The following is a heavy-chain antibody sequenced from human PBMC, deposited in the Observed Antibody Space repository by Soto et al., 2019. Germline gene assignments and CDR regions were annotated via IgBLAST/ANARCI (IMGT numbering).Heavy chain of an antibody. V-gene: IGHV3-30*18. D-gene: IGHD6-13*01. Sequence: QVQLVESGGGVVQPGRSLRLSCAASGFTFSSYGMHWVRQAPGQGLEGVAVISYDGSNKDYADSVKGRFTISRDNSKNTLYLQMNSLRAEDTAVYYCAKDFAPGIAAAGTRLNWFDPWGQGTLVTVSS. CDR1: GFTFSSYG. J-gene: IGHJ5*02. CDR3: AKDFAPGIAAAGTRLNWFDP. CDR2: ISYDGSNK.